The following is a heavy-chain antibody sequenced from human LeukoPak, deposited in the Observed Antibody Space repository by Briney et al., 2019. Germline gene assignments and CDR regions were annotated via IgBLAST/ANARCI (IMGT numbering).Heavy chain of an antibody. CDR1: GFTLSTYG. CDR2: MSSHGSNK. J-gene: IGHJ3*02. Sequence: GGSLRLSCAASGFTLSTYGVHWVRQAPGKGREWVAVMSSHGSNKYYADSVKGRFTISRDNSKNTLYLQMNSLRTEDTAVYYCAKDRDDGFDIWGQGTTVSVSS. CDR3: AKDRDDGFDI. V-gene: IGHV3-30*18.